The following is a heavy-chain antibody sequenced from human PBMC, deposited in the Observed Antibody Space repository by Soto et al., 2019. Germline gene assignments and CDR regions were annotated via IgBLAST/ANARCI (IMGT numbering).Heavy chain of an antibody. V-gene: IGHV3-9*01. D-gene: IGHD5-18*01. J-gene: IGHJ6*03. CDR3: AKDGYGYGGHYYYYMDV. CDR2: ISWNSGSI. Sequence: GGSLRLSCAASGFTFDDYAMHWVRQAPGKGLEWVSGISWNSGSIGYADSVKGRFTISRDNAKNSLYLQMNSLRAEDTALYYCAKDGYGYGGHYYYYMDVWGKGTTVTVSS. CDR1: GFTFDDYA.